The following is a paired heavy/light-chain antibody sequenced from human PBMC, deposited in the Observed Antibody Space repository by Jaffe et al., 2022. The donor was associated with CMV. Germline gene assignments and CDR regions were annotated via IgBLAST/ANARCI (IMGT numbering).Light chain of an antibody. V-gene: IGKV3-15*01. J-gene: IGKJ2*03. CDR1: QSISNN. CDR2: DAS. Sequence: EIVMTQSPVTLSVSPGDRATLSCRASQSISNNLVWYQQKPGQAPRLLIYDASTRATGIPPRFSGSGSGTEFTLTISGLESEDFAVYYCQQFHSWYSFGQGTKLEIK. CDR3: QQFHSWYS.
Heavy chain of an antibody. CDR2: VNQGGGEK. D-gene: IGHD2-21*02. V-gene: IGHV3-7*01. Sequence: EVQLVESGGGLVQPGGSLRLSCAASGFTFNKYWMSWLRQAPGRGLEWVANVNQGGGEKFYMDSVKGRFTISRDNAKNEIYLQMDSLRAEDTSLYYCARGGFCSGGDCYARWFDPWGQGTPVTVS. J-gene: IGHJ5*02. CDR1: GFTFNKYW. CDR3: ARGGFCSGGDCYARWFDP.